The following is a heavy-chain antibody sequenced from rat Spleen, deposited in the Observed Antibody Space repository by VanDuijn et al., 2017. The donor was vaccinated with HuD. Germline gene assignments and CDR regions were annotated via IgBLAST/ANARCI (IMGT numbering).Heavy chain of an antibody. CDR3: TRVSRGERYFDY. Sequence: QVQLKESGPGLVQPSQTLSLTCTVSGFSLTSYGVSWVRQPPGKGLEWMGGIWGDGSTHYNSALKSRLSISRDTSKSQVFLKMNSLQTEDTAIYVCTRVSRGERYFDYWGQGVMVTVSS. CDR2: IWGDGST. V-gene: IGHV2-15*01. J-gene: IGHJ2*01. CDR1: GFSLTSYG.